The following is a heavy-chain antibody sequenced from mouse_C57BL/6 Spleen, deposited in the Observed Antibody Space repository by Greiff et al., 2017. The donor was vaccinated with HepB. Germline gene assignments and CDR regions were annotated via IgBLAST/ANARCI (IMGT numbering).Heavy chain of an antibody. J-gene: IGHJ1*03. Sequence: QVQLQQSGAELVKPGASVKLSCKASGYTFTSYWMHWVKQRPGQGLEWIGMIHPNSGSTNYNEKFKSKATLTVDKSSSTAYMQLSSLTSEDSAVYYCARWSYYNWYFDVWGTGTTVTVSS. D-gene: IGHD1-1*01. CDR2: IHPNSGST. V-gene: IGHV1-64*01. CDR3: ARWSYYNWYFDV. CDR1: GYTFTSYW.